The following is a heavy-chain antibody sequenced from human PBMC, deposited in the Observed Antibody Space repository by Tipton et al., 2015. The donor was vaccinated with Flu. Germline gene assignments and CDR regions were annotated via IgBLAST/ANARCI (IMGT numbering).Heavy chain of an antibody. D-gene: IGHD3-16*02. Sequence: SLRLSCAVSGFTSNSYEMNWVRQAPGKGLEWDSHITPSGGTKYYADAVRGRFTISRDNAKNSLYLQMNSLGAEDTAVYYCTRGFIRLCDYWGQGTLVSVSS. CDR2: ITPSGGTK. J-gene: IGHJ4*02. CDR3: TRGFIRLCDY. CDR1: GFTSNSYE. V-gene: IGHV3-48*03.